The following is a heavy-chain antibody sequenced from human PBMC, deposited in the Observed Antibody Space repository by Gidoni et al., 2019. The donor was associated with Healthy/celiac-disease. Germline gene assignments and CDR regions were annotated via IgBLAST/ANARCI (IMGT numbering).Heavy chain of an antibody. D-gene: IGHD6-13*01. CDR1: GFTFSSYE. J-gene: IGHJ6*02. CDR2: ISSSGSTI. CDR3: ARANGIADRKQARSFGKPNYYYYGMDV. V-gene: IGHV3-48*03. Sequence: EVQLVESGGGLVQPGGSLRLSCAASGFTFSSYEMNWVRQAPGKGREWVSYISSSGSTIYYADSVKGRFTISRDNAKNSLYLQMNSLRAEDTAVYYCARANGIADRKQARSFGKPNYYYYGMDVWGQGTTVTVSS.